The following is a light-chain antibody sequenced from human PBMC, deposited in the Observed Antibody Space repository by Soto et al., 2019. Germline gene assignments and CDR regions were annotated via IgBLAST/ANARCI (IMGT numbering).Light chain of an antibody. V-gene: IGLV1-40*01. CDR1: SSNIGAGYD. Sequence: QSVLTQPPSVSGAPGQRVTISCTESSSNIGAGYDAHWYQQLPGTAPKLLIYGNSNRPSGVPDRFSGSKSGTSASLAITGLQAEDEADYYCQSYDSSLSAWVFGGGTKLTVL. J-gene: IGLJ3*02. CDR3: QSYDSSLSAWV. CDR2: GNS.